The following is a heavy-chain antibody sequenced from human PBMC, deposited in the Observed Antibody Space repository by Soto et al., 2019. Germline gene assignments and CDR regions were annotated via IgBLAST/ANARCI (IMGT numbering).Heavy chain of an antibody. Sequence: GSLRLSCAASGFTFSNYAMNWVRQAPGKGLEWVSTITGPDGSTYYADFVKGRFTVFRDNSKNTLFLQMNSLRADDTALYYCARVLFTATAAVDYWGQGTLVTVSS. CDR3: ARVLFTATAAVDY. J-gene: IGHJ4*02. CDR2: ITGPDGST. CDR1: GFTFSNYA. V-gene: IGHV3-23*01. D-gene: IGHD2-21*02.